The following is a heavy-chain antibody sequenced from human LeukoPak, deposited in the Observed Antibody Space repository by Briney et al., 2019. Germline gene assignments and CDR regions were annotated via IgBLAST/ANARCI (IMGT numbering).Heavy chain of an antibody. CDR3: ARDTATTVTTRSFDY. CDR1: GYTFTSYY. V-gene: IGHV1-46*01. D-gene: IGHD4-17*01. Sequence: ASVKVSCKASGYTFTSYYMHWVRQAPGKGLEWMGIINPSGGSTSYAQKFQGRVTMTRDMSTSTVYMELSSLRSEDTAVYYCARDTATTVTTRSFDYWGQGTLVTVSS. CDR2: INPSGGST. J-gene: IGHJ4*02.